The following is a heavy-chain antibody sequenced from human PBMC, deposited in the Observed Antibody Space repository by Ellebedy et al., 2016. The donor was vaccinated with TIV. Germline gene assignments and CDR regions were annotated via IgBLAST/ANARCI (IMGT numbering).Heavy chain of an antibody. CDR1: GGSISSSSYY. V-gene: IGHV4-39*01. J-gene: IGHJ4*02. Sequence: MPSETLSLTCTVSGGSISSSSYYWGWIRQPPGKGLEWIGSIYYSGSTYYNPSLKSRVTISVDTSKNQFSLKLSSVTAADTAVYYCASPEYGDYYFDYWGQGTLVTVSS. D-gene: IGHD4-17*01. CDR2: IYYSGST. CDR3: ASPEYGDYYFDY.